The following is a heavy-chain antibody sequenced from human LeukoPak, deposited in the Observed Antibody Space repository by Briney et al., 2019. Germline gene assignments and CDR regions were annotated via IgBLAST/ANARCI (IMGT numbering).Heavy chain of an antibody. V-gene: IGHV4-34*01. D-gene: IGHD2-2*01. CDR1: GGSFSGYY. J-gene: IGHJ6*02. Sequence: SETLSLTCAVYGGSFSGYYWSWIRQPPGKGLEWIWEINHSGSTNYNPSLKSRVTISVDTSKNQFSLKLSSVTAADTAVYYCARAQGFYCSSTSCEAYYYYGMDVWGQGTTVTVSS. CDR3: ARAQGFYCSSTSCEAYYYYGMDV. CDR2: INHSGST.